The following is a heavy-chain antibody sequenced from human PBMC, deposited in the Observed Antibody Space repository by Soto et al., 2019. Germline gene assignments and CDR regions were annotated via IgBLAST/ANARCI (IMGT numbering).Heavy chain of an antibody. CDR3: AKIGAYFDY. V-gene: IGHV3-30*18. D-gene: IGHD3-22*01. J-gene: IGHJ4*02. Sequence: VAVISYDGSNKYYADSVKGRFTISRDNSKNTLYLQMNSLRAEDTAVYYCAKIGAYFDYWGQGTLVTVSS. CDR2: ISYDGSNK.